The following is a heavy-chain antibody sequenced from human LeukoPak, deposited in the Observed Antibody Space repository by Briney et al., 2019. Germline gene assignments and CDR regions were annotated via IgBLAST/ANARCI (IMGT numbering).Heavy chain of an antibody. CDR3: ARLSRYCSSISCSLDYFDY. CDR2: ISAYNGNT. V-gene: IGHV1-18*01. D-gene: IGHD2-2*01. J-gene: IGHJ4*02. Sequence: ASVKVSCKASGYTFTNYGINWVRQAPGQGLQWMGWISAYNGNTNYAQNLQGRVTLTTDTSTSTAYMEVRSLRSDDTAVYHCARLSRYCSSISCSLDYFDYWGQGTLVTVSS. CDR1: GYTFTNYG.